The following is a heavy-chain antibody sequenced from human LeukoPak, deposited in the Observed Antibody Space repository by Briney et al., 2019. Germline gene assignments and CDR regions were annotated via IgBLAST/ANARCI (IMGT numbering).Heavy chain of an antibody. J-gene: IGHJ4*02. V-gene: IGHV3-23*01. D-gene: IGHD2-2*01. CDR3: AKGIGYCSSTSCSAPVDH. Sequence: GGSLRLSCAASGFTFSSYAMSWVRQAPGKGLEWVSAISGSGGSTYYADSVKGRFTISRDNSKNTLYLQMNSLRAEDTAVYYCAKGIGYCSSTSCSAPVDHWGQGTLVTVSS. CDR1: GFTFSSYA. CDR2: ISGSGGST.